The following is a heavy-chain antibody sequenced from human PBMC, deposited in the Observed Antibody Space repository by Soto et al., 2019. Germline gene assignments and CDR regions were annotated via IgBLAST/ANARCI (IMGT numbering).Heavy chain of an antibody. Sequence: EVQLLESGGGLVQPGGSLRLSCAASGVTFSGYAMSWVRQDPGKGLEWVSSIGASGGSTYYADSVKGRFTISRDNSKNTLYLQMDSLRAEDTAVYFCAKRSDYFDDWGQGTLVTVSS. CDR3: AKRSDYFDD. V-gene: IGHV3-23*01. J-gene: IGHJ4*02. CDR1: GVTFSGYA. CDR2: IGASGGST.